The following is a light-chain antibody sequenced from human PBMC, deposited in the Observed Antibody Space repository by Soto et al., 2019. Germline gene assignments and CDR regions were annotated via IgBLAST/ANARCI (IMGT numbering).Light chain of an antibody. J-gene: IGKJ5*01. CDR3: QQYNNWPPIT. CDR1: QSVSSN. CDR2: GAS. Sequence: EIVMTQSRATLSVSPGQRATLSSRASQSVSSNLAWYQQKPDQAPRLLXYGASTRATGIPARFIGSGSCTEFTLTISSLQYEDYAVYYCQQYNNWPPITFGQGTRLEI. V-gene: IGKV3-15*01.